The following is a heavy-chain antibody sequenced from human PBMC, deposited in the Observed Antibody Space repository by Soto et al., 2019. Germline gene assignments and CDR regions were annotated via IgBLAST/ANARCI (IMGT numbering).Heavy chain of an antibody. CDR3: ARVGAAAGTCNY. D-gene: IGHD6-13*01. CDR1: GYTFTSYA. CDR2: INAGNGNT. Sequence: GASVKVSCKASGYTFTSYAMHWVRQAPGQRLEWMGWINAGNGNTKYSQKFQGRVTITRDTSASTAYMELSSLRSEDTAVYYCARVGAAAGTCNYWGQGTLVTVS. J-gene: IGHJ4*02. V-gene: IGHV1-3*01.